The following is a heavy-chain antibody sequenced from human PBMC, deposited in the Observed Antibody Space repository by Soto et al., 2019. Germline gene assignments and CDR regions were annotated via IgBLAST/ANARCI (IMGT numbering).Heavy chain of an antibody. CDR1: GYTLTRYA. J-gene: IGHJ6*02. Sequence: QVQLVQSGAEVKKPGASVKVSCKASGYTLTRYAMHWVRQAPGQRLEWMGWINAGNGNTKYSQKFQGRVTVIRDTSASTAYMELSSLRSEDTAVYYCARGGGVGFGDYTTGGMDVWGQGTTVTVSS. CDR2: INAGNGNT. D-gene: IGHD2-8*02. CDR3: ARGGGVGFGDYTTGGMDV. V-gene: IGHV1-3*01.